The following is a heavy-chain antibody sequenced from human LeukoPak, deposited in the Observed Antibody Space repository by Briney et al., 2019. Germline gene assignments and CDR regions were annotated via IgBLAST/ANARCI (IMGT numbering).Heavy chain of an antibody. Sequence: GGSLRLSCAASGFTFSSYAMSWVRQAPGTGLEWVSAISGSGGSTYYADSVKGRFTISRDNSKNTLYLQMNSLRAEDTAVYYCARKVGATQGPTLGVWGQGTTVTVSS. CDR2: ISGSGGST. D-gene: IGHD1-26*01. V-gene: IGHV3-23*01. CDR3: ARKVGATQGPTLGV. CDR1: GFTFSSYA. J-gene: IGHJ6*02.